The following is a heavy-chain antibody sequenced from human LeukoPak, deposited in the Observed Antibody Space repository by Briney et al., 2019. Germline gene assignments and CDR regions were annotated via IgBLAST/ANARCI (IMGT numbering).Heavy chain of an antibody. CDR2: LPPDELDI. V-gene: IGHV3-74*01. D-gene: IGHD3-9*01. CDR3: ARDYTGYFP. J-gene: IGHJ5*02. CDR1: GFTFTNYW. Sequence: GGSLRLSCAASGFTFTNYWMHWVRQAPGMGLVWVSRLPPDELDIIYADSVKGRFTVSRDNAKNTVYLQMNNLRAEDTAVYYCARDYTGYFPWGQGTLVIVSS.